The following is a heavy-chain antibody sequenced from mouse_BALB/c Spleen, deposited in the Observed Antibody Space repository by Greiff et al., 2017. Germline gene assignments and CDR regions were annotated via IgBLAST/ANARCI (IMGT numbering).Heavy chain of an antibody. CDR2: IDPSDSET. CDR3: ARSSLYGSSYYFDY. D-gene: IGHD1-1*01. Sequence: VQLQQPGAELVKPGAPVKLSCKASGYTFTSYWMNWVKQRPGRGLEWIGRIDPSDSETHYNQKFKDKATLTVDKSSSTAYIQLSSLTSEDSAVYYCARSSLYGSSYYFDYWGQGTTLTVSS. V-gene: IGHV1-69*02. J-gene: IGHJ2*01. CDR1: GYTFTSYW.